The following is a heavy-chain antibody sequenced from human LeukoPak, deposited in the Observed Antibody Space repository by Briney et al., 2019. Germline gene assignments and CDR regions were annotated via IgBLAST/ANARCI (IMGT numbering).Heavy chain of an antibody. CDR2: ISSSSTI. CDR1: GFTFSDYY. Sequence: GGSLRLSCAASGFTFSDYYMNWVPQAPGKGLEWVSSISSSSTIYYADSVKGRFTISRDNAKNSLYLQMNSLRAEDTAVYYCARHPRSRVRGVTPYYFDYWGQGTLVTVSS. J-gene: IGHJ4*02. CDR3: ARHPRSRVRGVTPYYFDY. V-gene: IGHV3-69-1*02. D-gene: IGHD3-10*02.